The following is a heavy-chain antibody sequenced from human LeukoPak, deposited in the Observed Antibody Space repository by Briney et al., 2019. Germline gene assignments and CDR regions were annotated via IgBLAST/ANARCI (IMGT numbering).Heavy chain of an antibody. CDR3: ANSGSYYNPLDY. CDR2: ISYDGSNK. CDR1: GFTFSSYG. V-gene: IGHV3-30*18. Sequence: GGSLRLSCAASGFTFSSYGMYWVRQAPGKGLEWVAVISYDGSNKYYADSVKGRFTISRDNSKNTLYLQMNSLRAEDTAVYYCANSGSYYNPLDYWGQGTLVTVSS. D-gene: IGHD3-10*01. J-gene: IGHJ4*02.